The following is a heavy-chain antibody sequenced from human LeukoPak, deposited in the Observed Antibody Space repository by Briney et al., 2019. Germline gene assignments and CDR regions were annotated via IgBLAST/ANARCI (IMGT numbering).Heavy chain of an antibody. J-gene: IGHJ3*02. CDR2: ISYDGSNK. CDR1: GFTFSSYA. V-gene: IGHV3-30-3*01. D-gene: IGHD5-24*01. CDR3: AREMVATISDAFDI. Sequence: PGGSLRLSCAASGFTFSSYAMHWVRQAPGKGLEWVAVISYDGSNKYYADSVKGRFTISRDNSKNTLYLQMNSLRAEDTAVYYCAREMVATISDAFDIWGQGTMVTVSS.